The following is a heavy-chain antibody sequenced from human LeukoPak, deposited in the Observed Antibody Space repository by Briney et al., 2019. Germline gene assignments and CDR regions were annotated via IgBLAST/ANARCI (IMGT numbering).Heavy chain of an antibody. CDR2: INTNTGNP. CDR3: AREGIAAAGCLGY. CDR1: GYSFTSYA. Sequence: ASVKVSCKASGYSFTSYAMNWVRQAPGQGLEWMGWINTNTGNPTYAQGFTGRFVFSLDTSVSTAYLQINSLRAEDTAVYYCAREGIAAAGCLGYWGQGTLVTVSS. J-gene: IGHJ4*02. V-gene: IGHV7-4-1*02. D-gene: IGHD6-13*01.